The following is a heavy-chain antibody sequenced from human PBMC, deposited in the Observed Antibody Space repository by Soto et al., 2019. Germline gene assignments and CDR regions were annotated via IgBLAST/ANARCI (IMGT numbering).Heavy chain of an antibody. Sequence: PGGSLRLSCAASGFTFSSYAMSWVRQAPGKGLEWVSAISGSGGSTYYADSVKGRFTISRDNSKNTLYLQMNSLRAEDTAVYYCAKRDSSGWDAPDWFDPWGQGTLVTVSS. CDR2: ISGSGGST. D-gene: IGHD6-19*01. V-gene: IGHV3-23*01. J-gene: IGHJ5*02. CDR3: AKRDSSGWDAPDWFDP. CDR1: GFTFSSYA.